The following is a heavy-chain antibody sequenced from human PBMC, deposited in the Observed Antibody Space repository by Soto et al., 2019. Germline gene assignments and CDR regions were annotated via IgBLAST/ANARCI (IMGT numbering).Heavy chain of an antibody. Sequence: SLRLSCAASGFTFDDYAMHWVRQAPGKGLEWVSGISWNSGSIGYADSVKGRFTISRDNAKNSLYLQMNSLRAEDTALYYCAKDNSLGYYGSGSYPDYWGQGTLVTVSS. CDR2: ISWNSGSI. V-gene: IGHV3-9*01. J-gene: IGHJ4*02. D-gene: IGHD3-10*01. CDR1: GFTFDDYA. CDR3: AKDNSLGYYGSGSYPDY.